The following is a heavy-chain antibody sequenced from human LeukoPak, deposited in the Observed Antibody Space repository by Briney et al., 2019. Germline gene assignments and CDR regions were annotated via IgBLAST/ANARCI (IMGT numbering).Heavy chain of an antibody. CDR3: ARGGYGDYDDY. J-gene: IGHJ4*02. CDR1: GFTVSSNY. D-gene: IGHD4-17*01. CDR2: IYSGGST. Sequence: GGSLRLSCAASGFTVSSNYMSWVRQAPGKGLEWVSVIYSGGSTYCADSVKGRFTISRDNSKNTLYLQMNSLRAEDTAVYYCARGGYGDYDDYWGQGTLVTVSS. V-gene: IGHV3-66*01.